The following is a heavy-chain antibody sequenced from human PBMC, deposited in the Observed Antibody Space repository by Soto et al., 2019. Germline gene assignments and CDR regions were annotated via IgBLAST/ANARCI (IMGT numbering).Heavy chain of an antibody. Sequence: PSQTLSLTCAISGDSVSGNSAAWNWIRQSPSRGLEWLGRTYYRSRWYNDYAVSVRSRITVTPDTSKNQFSLHLNSVTPEDTAVYYCARAFPYYVSSDIYLDYWCQGALVTVSS. V-gene: IGHV6-1*01. CDR3: ARAFPYYVSSDIYLDY. D-gene: IGHD3-16*01. CDR1: GDSVSGNSAA. CDR2: TYYRSRWYN. J-gene: IGHJ4*02.